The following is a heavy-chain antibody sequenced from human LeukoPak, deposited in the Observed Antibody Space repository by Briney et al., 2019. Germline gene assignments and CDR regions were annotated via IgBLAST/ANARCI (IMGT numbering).Heavy chain of an antibody. D-gene: IGHD3-9*01. Sequence: PSETLSLTCTVSGASMSDYYWSWIRQPPGKGLEWIGYIYYTGSTNYNPSLKSRVTMSVETSKNRISLKLSSVTAADSAVYYCVRRVRYFGQNDYWGQGTLVTVSS. CDR1: GASMSDYY. CDR3: VRRVRYFGQNDY. J-gene: IGHJ4*02. CDR2: IYYTGST. V-gene: IGHV4-59*08.